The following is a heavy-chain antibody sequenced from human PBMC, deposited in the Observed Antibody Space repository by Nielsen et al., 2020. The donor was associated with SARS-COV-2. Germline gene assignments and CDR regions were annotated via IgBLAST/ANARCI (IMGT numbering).Heavy chain of an antibody. Sequence: ASVKVSCKASGYTFTTYDLNWVRQATGQGLECMGWMNPKSGFTAYAQRFQGRVTVTRNTSISTAYLELSSLRSEDTAMYYCARGLAVGATPINPWGQGTLVTVSS. CDR2: MNPKSGFT. V-gene: IGHV1-8*01. CDR3: ARGLAVGATPINP. CDR1: GYTFTTYD. J-gene: IGHJ5*02. D-gene: IGHD2-15*01.